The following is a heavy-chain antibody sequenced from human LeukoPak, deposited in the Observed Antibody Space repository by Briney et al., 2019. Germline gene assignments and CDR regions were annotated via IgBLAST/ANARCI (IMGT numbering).Heavy chain of an antibody. CDR3: AARGGAASFHYMDV. V-gene: IGHV3-23*01. CDR1: GFTFSSYA. D-gene: IGHD6-25*01. J-gene: IGHJ6*03. Sequence: GGSLRLSCAASGFTFSSYAMSWVRQAPGKGLEWVSVISGSGGSTYYADSVKGRFTISRDNSKNTLYMQMNSLRAEDTAVYYCAARGGAASFHYMDVWGKGTTVTVSS. CDR2: ISGSGGST.